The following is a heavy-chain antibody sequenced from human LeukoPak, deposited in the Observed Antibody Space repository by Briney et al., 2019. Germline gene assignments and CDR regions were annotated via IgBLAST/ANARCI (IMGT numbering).Heavy chain of an antibody. CDR3: ARADGTGGPYDY. CDR1: GFTVSSNY. D-gene: IGHD3/OR15-3a*01. V-gene: IGHV3-53*01. Sequence: PGGSLRLSCAVSGFTVSSNYMSWVRQAPGKELEWVSVIYSGGSTHYADSVKGRFTISRDNSENTLFLQMSSLRAEDTAVYYCARADGTGGPYDYWGQGTLVTVSS. J-gene: IGHJ4*02. CDR2: IYSGGST.